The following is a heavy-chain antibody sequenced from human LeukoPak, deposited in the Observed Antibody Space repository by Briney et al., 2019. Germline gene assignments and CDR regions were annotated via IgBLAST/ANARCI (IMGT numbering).Heavy chain of an antibody. CDR2: IYPGGTT. D-gene: IGHD3-10*01. CDR3: ARDIAGSGTYYSDY. Sequence: GGSLRLSCAASGFTVSSNYMSWVRQAPGKGLEWVSIIYPGGTTHYADSVKGRFTISRDNSKNTLYLQMNSLRAEGTAVYYCARDIAGSGTYYSDYWGQGTLVTVSS. CDR1: GFTVSSNY. V-gene: IGHV3-53*01. J-gene: IGHJ4*02.